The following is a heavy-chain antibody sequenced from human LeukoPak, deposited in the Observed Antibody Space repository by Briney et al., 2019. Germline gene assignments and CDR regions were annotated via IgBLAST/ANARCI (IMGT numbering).Heavy chain of an antibody. Sequence: PGGSLRPSCAASGFTFDDYAMPWVRHAPGKGLEWVSSISSSSSYIYYADSVKGRFTISRDNAKNSPYLQMNSLRAEDTAVYYCARTDSSWDYGAFDIWGQGTMVTVSS. CDR3: ARTDSSWDYGAFDI. CDR2: ISSSSSYI. D-gene: IGHD4-17*01. V-gene: IGHV3-21*01. CDR1: GFTFDDYA. J-gene: IGHJ3*02.